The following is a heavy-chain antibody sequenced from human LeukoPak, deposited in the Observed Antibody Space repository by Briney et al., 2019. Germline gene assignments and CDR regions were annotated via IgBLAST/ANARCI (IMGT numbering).Heavy chain of an antibody. V-gene: IGHV3-7*01. CDR1: GFTFSSYW. Sequence: GGSLRLSCVASGFTFSSYWMSWVRQAPRKGLEWVANIKQDGSEKYYVDSVKGRFTISRDNAKNSLYLQMNSLRAEDTAVYYCARSRGDFWSGYPVHYYYMDVWGKGTTVTVSS. CDR2: IKQDGSEK. CDR3: ARSRGDFWSGYPVHYYYMDV. J-gene: IGHJ6*03. D-gene: IGHD3-3*01.